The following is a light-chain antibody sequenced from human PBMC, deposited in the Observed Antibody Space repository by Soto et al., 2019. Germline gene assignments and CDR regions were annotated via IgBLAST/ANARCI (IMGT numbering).Light chain of an antibody. CDR2: AAS. V-gene: IGKV1-39*01. CDR1: QSISSY. J-gene: IGKJ5*01. Sequence: DIQLTQSPSSLSASVVDRVTITCRASQSISSYLNWYQQKPGKAPKLLIYAASSLQSGVPSRFSGSGSGTDFTLTLSSLQPEDFATYYCQQSYSTPQITFGQGTRLEI. CDR3: QQSYSTPQIT.